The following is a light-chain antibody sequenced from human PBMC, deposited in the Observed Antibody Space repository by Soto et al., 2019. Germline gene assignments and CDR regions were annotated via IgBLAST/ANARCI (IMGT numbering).Light chain of an antibody. CDR3: RQYGSSPRT. CDR1: QSVSSSY. J-gene: IGKJ1*01. Sequence: EIVLTQSPGTLSLSPGERATLSCRASQSVSSSYLAWYQQKPGQAPRLLIYGASSRATGIPDRFSGSGSGTAFTLTISTREAEDFAVYYCRQYGSSPRTFGQGTKVEIK. CDR2: GAS. V-gene: IGKV3-20*01.